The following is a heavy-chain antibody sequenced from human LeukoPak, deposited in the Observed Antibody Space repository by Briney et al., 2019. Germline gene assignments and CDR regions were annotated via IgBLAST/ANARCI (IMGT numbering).Heavy chain of an antibody. Sequence: GGSLRLSCAASGFRFTNYWMSWVRQAPGKGLEWVASIKQDGSEIDYVDSMKGRFTISRDNAKNSVYLQVSSLRAEDAAVYYCARIGYRSSSFDHWGQGTLVTVSS. CDR2: IKQDGSEI. D-gene: IGHD6-13*01. CDR1: GFRFTNYW. V-gene: IGHV3-7*01. J-gene: IGHJ4*02. CDR3: ARIGYRSSSFDH.